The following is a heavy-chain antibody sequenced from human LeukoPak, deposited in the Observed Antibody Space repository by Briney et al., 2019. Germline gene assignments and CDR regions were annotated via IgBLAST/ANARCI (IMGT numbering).Heavy chain of an antibody. CDR3: ARDQLPGIAAAGPIDI. Sequence: PSETLSLTCIVSGGSISSSIYYWAWVRQPPGKGLEWIGTVFYNGATQYSPSLRSRVTISTDTSTNQFSLKLSSVTAADTAVYYCARDQLPGIAAAGPIDIWSQGTMVTVSS. V-gene: IGHV4-39*07. D-gene: IGHD6-13*01. CDR2: VFYNGAT. CDR1: GGSISSSIYY. J-gene: IGHJ3*02.